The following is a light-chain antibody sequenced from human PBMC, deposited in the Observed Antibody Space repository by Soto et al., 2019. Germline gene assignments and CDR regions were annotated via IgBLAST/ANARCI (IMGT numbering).Light chain of an antibody. J-gene: IGKJ4*01. CDR2: WGS. CDR3: MQALQTPPT. Sequence: EIVMTQSPLSLPVTPGEPASISCRSNQSLLHTNGYNYLDWYLQKPGQSPQLLIYWGSTRASGVPDRFSGSASGTDFTLKINRVEAEDVGTYYCMQALQTPPTFGGGTKVDI. V-gene: IGKV2-28*01. CDR1: QSLLHTNGYNY.